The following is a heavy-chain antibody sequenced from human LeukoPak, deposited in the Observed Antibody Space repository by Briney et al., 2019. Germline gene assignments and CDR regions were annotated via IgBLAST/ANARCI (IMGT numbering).Heavy chain of an antibody. J-gene: IGHJ4*02. CDR2: IRYDGSNK. CDR3: AKNYYDSSGYYYHVPSFDY. CDR1: GFTFSSYG. Sequence: GGSLRPSCAASGFTFSSYGMHWVRQAPGKGLEWVAFIRYDGSNKYYADSVKGRFTISRDNSKDTLYLQMNSLRAEDTAVYYCAKNYYDSSGYYYHVPSFDYWGQGTLVTVSS. D-gene: IGHD3-22*01. V-gene: IGHV3-30*02.